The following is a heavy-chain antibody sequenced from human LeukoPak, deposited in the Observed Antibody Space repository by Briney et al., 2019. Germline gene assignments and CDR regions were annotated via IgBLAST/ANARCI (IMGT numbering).Heavy chain of an antibody. Sequence: SETLSLTCTVSGGSISSGSYYWSWIRQPAGKGLEWIGRIYTSGSTNCNPSLKSRVTISADTSKNQLSLKLSSVTAADTAVYYCARVYYDSSGYSKEYFQHWGQGTLVTVSS. CDR3: ARVYYDSSGYSKEYFQH. V-gene: IGHV4-61*02. CDR2: IYTSGST. CDR1: GGSISSGSYY. J-gene: IGHJ1*01. D-gene: IGHD3-22*01.